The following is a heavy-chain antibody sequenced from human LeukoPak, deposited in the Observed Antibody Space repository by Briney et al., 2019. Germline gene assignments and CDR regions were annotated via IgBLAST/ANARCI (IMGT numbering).Heavy chain of an antibody. CDR3: AKNVIVVVVAATHDY. CDR1: GFTFSSYG. CDR2: ISGSGGST. J-gene: IGHJ4*02. V-gene: IGHV3-23*01. D-gene: IGHD2-15*01. Sequence: GGTLRLSCAASGFTFSSYGMSWVRQAPGKGLEWVSAISGSGGSTYYADSVKGRFTISRDNSKNTLYLQMNSLRAEDTAVYYCAKNVIVVVVAATHDYWGQGTLVTVSS.